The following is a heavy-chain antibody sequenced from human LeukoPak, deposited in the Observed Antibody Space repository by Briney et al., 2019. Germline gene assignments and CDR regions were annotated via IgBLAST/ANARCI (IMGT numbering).Heavy chain of an antibody. Sequence: SGTLSLTCAVSGGSISSSNWWSWVRQPPGKGLEWIGEIYHSGSINYNPSLKSRVTISVDKSKNQFSLKLSSVTAADTAVYYCARDGGDILTGYAFDIWGQGTMVTVSS. D-gene: IGHD3-9*01. J-gene: IGHJ3*02. CDR3: ARDGGDILTGYAFDI. V-gene: IGHV4-4*02. CDR1: GGSISSSNW. CDR2: IYHSGSI.